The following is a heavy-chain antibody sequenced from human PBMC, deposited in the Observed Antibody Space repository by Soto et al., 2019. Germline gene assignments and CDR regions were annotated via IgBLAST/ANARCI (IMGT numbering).Heavy chain of an antibody. V-gene: IGHV4-30-4*01. CDR3: ARLYGSESYFLEYFDY. CDR2: IYYSGST. D-gene: IGHD3-10*01. Sequence: PSETLSLTCTVSGGSISSGDYYWSWIRQPPGKGLEWIGYIYYSGSTYYNTSLKSRVTIAVDTFKYQFSLKLSSVTAADTAVYYCARLYGSESYFLEYFDYWGQGTLVTVSS. J-gene: IGHJ4*02. CDR1: GGSISSGDYY.